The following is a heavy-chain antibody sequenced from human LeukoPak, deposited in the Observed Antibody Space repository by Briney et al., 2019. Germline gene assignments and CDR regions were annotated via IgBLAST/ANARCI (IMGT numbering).Heavy chain of an antibody. V-gene: IGHV3-11*01. Sequence: PGGSLRLSCAASRFTFSDYYMSWIRQAPGKGLEWVSYISSSGSTIYYADSVKGRFTISRDNAKNSLYLQMNSLRAEDTAVYHCARDIGYCSGGSCYSEDYYYYGMDVWGQGTTVTVSS. J-gene: IGHJ6*02. CDR1: RFTFSDYY. CDR3: ARDIGYCSGGSCYSEDYYYYGMDV. CDR2: ISSSGSTI. D-gene: IGHD2-15*01.